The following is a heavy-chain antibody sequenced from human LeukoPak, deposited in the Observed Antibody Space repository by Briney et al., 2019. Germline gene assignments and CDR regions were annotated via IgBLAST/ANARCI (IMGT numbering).Heavy chain of an antibody. J-gene: IGHJ3*02. CDR3: ARGFDGPNAFDI. Sequence: SQTLSLTCTVSGGSISSGSYYWSWIRQPAGKGLEWIRRIYTSGSTNYNPSLKSRVTISVDTSKNQFSLKLSSVTAADTAVYYCARGFDGPNAFDIWGQGTMVTVSS. V-gene: IGHV4-61*02. CDR2: IYTSGST. D-gene: IGHD3-9*01. CDR1: GGSISSGSYY.